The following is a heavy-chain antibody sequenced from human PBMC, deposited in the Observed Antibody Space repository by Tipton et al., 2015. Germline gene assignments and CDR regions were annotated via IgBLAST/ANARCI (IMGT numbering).Heavy chain of an antibody. CDR2: LSGSGTST. J-gene: IGHJ6*02. Sequence: SLRLSCAASGFTFSSYAMNWVRQAPGKGLEWVSGLSGSGTSTYDADSVKGRFTISRDNSKNTLFLQMNSLRAEDTAVYYCARDTDYANTGRVPPMSYAGMDVWGQGTTVTVSS. CDR3: ARDTDYANTGRVPPMSYAGMDV. D-gene: IGHD2-2*01. CDR1: GFTFSSYA. V-gene: IGHV3-23*01.